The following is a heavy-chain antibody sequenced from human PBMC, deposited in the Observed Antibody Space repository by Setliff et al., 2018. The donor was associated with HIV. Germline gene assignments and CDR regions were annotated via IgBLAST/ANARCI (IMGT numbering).Heavy chain of an antibody. D-gene: IGHD2-2*02. Sequence: PSEILSLTCTVSGGSISTYYWTWIRQPPGKGLEWIGYIYTSGSTSYNPSLKSRLTISLDTSKNQFSLKLSSVTAADTAVYYCARQERYCTSADCYRYFNYWGQGTLVTVSS. J-gene: IGHJ4*02. CDR2: IYTSGST. CDR1: GGSISTYY. CDR3: ARQERYCTSADCYRYFNY. V-gene: IGHV4-4*09.